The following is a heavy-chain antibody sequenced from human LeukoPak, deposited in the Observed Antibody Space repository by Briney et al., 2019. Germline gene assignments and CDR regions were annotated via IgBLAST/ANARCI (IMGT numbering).Heavy chain of an antibody. CDR3: AKDGPAITMVRGVNYFDY. V-gene: IGHV3-30*18. CDR2: ISYDGSNK. Sequence: GGSLRLSCAASGFTFSSYGMHWVRQAPGKGLEWVAVISYDGSNKYYADSVKGRFTISRDNSKNTLYLQMNSLRAEDTAVYYCAKDGPAITMVRGVNYFDYWGQGTLVTVSS. CDR1: GFTFSSYG. J-gene: IGHJ4*02. D-gene: IGHD3-10*01.